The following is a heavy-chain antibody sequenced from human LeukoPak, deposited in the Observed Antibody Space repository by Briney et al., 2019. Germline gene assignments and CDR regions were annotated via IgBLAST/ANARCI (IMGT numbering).Heavy chain of an antibody. J-gene: IGHJ3*02. Sequence: SVKVSCKASGGTFSSYAISWVRQAPGQGLEWMGGIIPIFGTANYAQKFQGRVTITADESTSTAYMELSSLRSEDTAVYYCATGRWLQSAFDIWGQGTMVTVSS. V-gene: IGHV1-69*13. D-gene: IGHD5-24*01. CDR2: IIPIFGTA. CDR3: ATGRWLQSAFDI. CDR1: GGTFSSYA.